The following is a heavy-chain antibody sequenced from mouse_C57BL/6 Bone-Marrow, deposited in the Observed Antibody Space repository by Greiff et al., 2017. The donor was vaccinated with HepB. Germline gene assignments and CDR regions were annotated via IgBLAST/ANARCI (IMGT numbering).Heavy chain of an antibody. Sequence: VQGVESGPGLVQPSQSLSITCTVSGFSLTSYGVHWVRQSPGKGLEWLGVIWSGGSTDYNAAFISRLSISKDNSKSQVFFKMNSLQADETAIYYCARRGGSSPYYAMDYWGQGTSVTVSS. D-gene: IGHD1-1*01. CDR2: IWSGGST. CDR1: GFSLTSYG. V-gene: IGHV2-2*01. CDR3: ARRGGSSPYYAMDY. J-gene: IGHJ4*01.